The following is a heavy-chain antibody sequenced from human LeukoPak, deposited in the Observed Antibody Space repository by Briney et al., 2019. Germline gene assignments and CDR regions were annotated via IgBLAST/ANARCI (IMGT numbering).Heavy chain of an antibody. CDR2: ITGSGDTR. V-gene: IGHV3-23*01. CDR1: GITFRNYA. J-gene: IGHJ3*01. CDR3: GKDPNGDYIGAFDF. Sequence: GGSLRLSCVASGITFRNYAVTWVRQVPGKGLEWVSSITGSGDTRRYADSVKGRSTISRDNSVDTLYLQMNSLSAEDTAIYYWGKDPNGDYIGAFDFWGRGTMVTVSS. D-gene: IGHD4-17*01.